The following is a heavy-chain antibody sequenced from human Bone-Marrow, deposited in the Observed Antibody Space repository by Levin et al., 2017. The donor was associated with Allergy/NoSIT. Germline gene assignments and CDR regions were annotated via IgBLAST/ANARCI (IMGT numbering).Heavy chain of an antibody. CDR2: MNPQNGNR. V-gene: IGHV1-8*01. CDR3: CRAHVPSVPRTGRLDP. Sequence: GESLKISCTSSGYNFNNYDINWVRQASGQGLEWVGRMNPQNGNRKVSERFKATVTLPADASKSTAYIELNNLTSKDTGVYYCCRAHVPSVPRTGRLDPWGQGSLLLVSS. CDR1: GYNFNNYD. D-gene: IGHD3/OR15-3a*01. J-gene: IGHJ5*02.